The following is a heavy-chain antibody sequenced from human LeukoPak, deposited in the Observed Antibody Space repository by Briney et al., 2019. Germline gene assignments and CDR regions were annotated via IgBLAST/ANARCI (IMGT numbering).Heavy chain of an antibody. Sequence: SETLSLTCTVSGGSISSSSYYWGWIRQPAGKGLEWIGRIYISGSTNYNPSLKSRVTMSVDTSKNQFSLKLSSVTAADTAVYYCARDRGTWNDDGFDYWGQGTLVTVSS. J-gene: IGHJ4*02. CDR3: ARDRGTWNDDGFDY. CDR2: IYISGST. D-gene: IGHD1-1*01. CDR1: GGSISSSSYY. V-gene: IGHV4-61*02.